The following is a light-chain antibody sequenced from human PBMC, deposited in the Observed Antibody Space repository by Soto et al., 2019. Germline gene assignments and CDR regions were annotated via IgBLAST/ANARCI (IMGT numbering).Light chain of an antibody. CDR3: QHYYGYSWT. J-gene: IGKJ1*01. Sequence: DIQMTQSPSTLSASVGDRVTITCRASQSIGTWLAWFQQKPGKAPKVLIYKASNLESGVPSRLSGSGSGTEFTLTISSLQSDDFATYYCQHYYGYSWTFGQGTKV. CDR2: KAS. CDR1: QSIGTW. V-gene: IGKV1-5*03.